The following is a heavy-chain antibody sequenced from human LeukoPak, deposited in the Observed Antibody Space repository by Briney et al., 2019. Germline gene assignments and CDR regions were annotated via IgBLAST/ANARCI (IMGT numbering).Heavy chain of an antibody. CDR3: AGDGNGGRAFYS. Sequence: SLRLSCSASALTFSDPYMGSGSPPPRNWMEWATHTRNKGNNNITKYAASVKGRFTIARDDSKNSLYLQLNSLKTEDTAVYYCAGDGNGGRAFYSWGLVIIVSVS. CDR2: TRNKGNNNIT. V-gene: IGHV3-72*01. D-gene: IGHD2-8*01. J-gene: IGHJ3*02. CDR1: ALTFSDPY.